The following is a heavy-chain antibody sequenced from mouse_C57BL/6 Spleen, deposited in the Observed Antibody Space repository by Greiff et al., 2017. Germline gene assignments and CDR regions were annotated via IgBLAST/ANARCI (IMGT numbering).Heavy chain of an antibody. CDR1: GFTFSDYG. J-gene: IGHJ4*01. V-gene: IGHV5-15*01. Sequence: VKLMESGGGLVQPGGSLKLSCAASGFTFSDYGMAWVRQAPRKGPEWVAFISNLAYSIYYADTVTGRFTISRENAKNTLYLEMSSLRSEDTAMYYCAKITTVVGGYAMDYWGQGTSVTVSS. CDR2: ISNLAYSI. D-gene: IGHD1-1*01. CDR3: AKITTVVGGYAMDY.